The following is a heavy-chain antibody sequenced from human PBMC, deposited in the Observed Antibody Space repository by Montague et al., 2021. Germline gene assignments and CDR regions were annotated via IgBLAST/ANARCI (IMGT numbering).Heavy chain of an antibody. J-gene: IGHJ4*02. CDR1: GFSFTSYC. V-gene: IGHV3-23*01. Sequence: SLRLSCAASGFSFTSYCISLVRQAPGKGLEWVSAISGSGGSTYYSDSVNGLFTISRDNSKNTLYLQLHILRAEDTAIYYCSKGRHTAYDPFDYWGQGTLVTVSS. CDR3: SKGRHTAYDPFDY. D-gene: IGHD5-12*01. CDR2: ISGSGGST.